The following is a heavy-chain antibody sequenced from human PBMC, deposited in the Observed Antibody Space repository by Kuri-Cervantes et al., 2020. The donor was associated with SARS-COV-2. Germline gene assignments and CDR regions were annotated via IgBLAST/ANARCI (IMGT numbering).Heavy chain of an antibody. Sequence: SCAAAGSTFSSYAMSWVRPAPGKGLEWVSSISSKSSYRYYANLVKGRFTMSRDDGRNSLYLQMNSLRAEDTAVYYCARLDGIELWLRSLYYMDVWGKGTSVTVSS. V-gene: IGHV3-21*01. CDR2: ISSKSSYR. CDR1: GSTFSSYA. CDR3: ARLDGIELWLRSLYYMDV. D-gene: IGHD5-18*01. J-gene: IGHJ6*03.